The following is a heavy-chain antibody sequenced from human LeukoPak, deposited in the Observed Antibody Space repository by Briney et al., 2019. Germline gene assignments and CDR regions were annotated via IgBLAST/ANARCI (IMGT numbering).Heavy chain of an antibody. CDR1: GLTFSNAW. CDR2: IKRKIDGETT. Sequence: PGGSLRLSCAASGLTFSNAWMSWVRQAPGKGLEWVGRIKRKIDGETTDYAAPVKGRFTISRDDSKNTLYLQMSSLKTEDTAVYYCTTDGGFLGSSWLFQHWGQGTLVTVSS. CDR3: TTDGGFLGSSWLFQH. D-gene: IGHD6-13*01. J-gene: IGHJ1*01. V-gene: IGHV3-15*01.